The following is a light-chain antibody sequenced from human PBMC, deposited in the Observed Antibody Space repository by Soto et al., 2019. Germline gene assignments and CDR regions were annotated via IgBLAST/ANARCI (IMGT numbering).Light chain of an antibody. J-gene: IGKJ1*01. CDR1: QSVNNN. V-gene: IGKV3-15*01. Sequence: ETLMTQSPATLSVSPGERATLSCRASQSVNNNLAWYQQKLGQAPRVLIYGASTRATGIPARFTGSGSGTEFTLTISSLQSEDFAVYYCQQYNNWPRTFGQGTKVDIK. CDR3: QQYNNWPRT. CDR2: GAS.